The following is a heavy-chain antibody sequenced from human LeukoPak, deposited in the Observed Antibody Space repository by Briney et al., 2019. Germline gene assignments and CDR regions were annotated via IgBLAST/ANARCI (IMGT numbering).Heavy chain of an antibody. CDR3: ARHHYASGTHTPYYFDY. V-gene: IGHV4-59*01. Sequence: SETLSLTSTVSGGSISGFYWSWIRQPPGKGLEWIGYIYYSGSTNYNPSLKSRVTMSVDTSKNQFSLKLSSVTAADTALYYCARHHYASGTHTPYYFDYWGQGTLVTVSS. J-gene: IGHJ4*02. CDR2: IYYSGST. D-gene: IGHD3-10*01. CDR1: GGSISGFY.